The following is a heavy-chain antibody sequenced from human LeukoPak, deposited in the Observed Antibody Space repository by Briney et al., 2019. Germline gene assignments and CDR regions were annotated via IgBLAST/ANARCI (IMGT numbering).Heavy chain of an antibody. J-gene: IGHJ4*02. Sequence: PGGSLRLSCAASGFTVSSNYMSWVRQAPGKGLEWVSVIYSGGSTYYTDSAKGRFTISRDNSKNTLYLQMNSLRAEDTAVYYCATGTTSEVTAGDYWGRGTLVTVSS. CDR1: GFTVSSNY. V-gene: IGHV3-53*01. CDR2: IYSGGST. CDR3: ATGTTSEVTAGDY. D-gene: IGHD5-18*01.